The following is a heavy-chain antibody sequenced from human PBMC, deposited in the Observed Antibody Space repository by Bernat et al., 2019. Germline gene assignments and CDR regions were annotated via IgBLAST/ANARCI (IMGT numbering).Heavy chain of an antibody. Sequence: QVQLVESGGGVVQPGRSLRLSCAASGFTFSSYAMHWVRQAPGKGLEWVAVISYDGSNKYYADSVKGRFTISRDNSKNTLYLQMNSLRAEDTAVYYCASGGQLRFVEWLLVYYYMDVWGKGTPVTVSS. D-gene: IGHD3-3*01. CDR1: GFTFSSYA. CDR2: ISYDGSNK. V-gene: IGHV3-30*01. J-gene: IGHJ6*03. CDR3: ASGGQLRFVEWLLVYYYMDV.